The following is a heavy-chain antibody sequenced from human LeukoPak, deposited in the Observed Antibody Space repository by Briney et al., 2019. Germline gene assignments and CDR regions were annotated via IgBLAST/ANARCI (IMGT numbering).Heavy chain of an antibody. CDR1: GYSFTSYW. V-gene: IGHV5-51*01. CDR2: IYPSDSDT. J-gene: IGHJ4*02. CDR3: ARRGDSDFRID. Sequence: GESLKISCKGSGYSFTSYWIGWVRHMPGKGLEWMGIIYPSDSDTRYSPPFQGQVTISADKSISTAYLQWNSLEASDSAIYYCARRGDSDFRIDWGQGTLVTVSS. D-gene: IGHD2-21*02.